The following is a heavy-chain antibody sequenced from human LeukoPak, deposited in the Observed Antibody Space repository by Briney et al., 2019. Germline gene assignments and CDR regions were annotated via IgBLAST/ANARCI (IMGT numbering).Heavy chain of an antibody. J-gene: IGHJ4*02. V-gene: IGHV3-48*03. CDR2: ISSSGSTI. Sequence: GGSLRLSCAASGFTFSSYAMSWVRQAPGKGLEGVSYISSSGSTIYYADSVKGRFTISRDNAKNSLYLQMNSLRAEDTAVYYCARDSYYGDPGGYWGQGTLVTVSS. D-gene: IGHD4-17*01. CDR1: GFTFSSYA. CDR3: ARDSYYGDPGGY.